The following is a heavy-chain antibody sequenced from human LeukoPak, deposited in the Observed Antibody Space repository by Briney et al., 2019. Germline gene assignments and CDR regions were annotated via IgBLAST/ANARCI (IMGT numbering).Heavy chain of an antibody. Sequence: SETLSLTCQVFGGSFSGYYWSWIRQPPGKGLEWIGEINHSGSTNYNPSLKSRVTISVDTSKNQFSLKLSSVTAADTAVYYCARRGVVPAARRQFDYWGQGTLVTVSS. D-gene: IGHD2-2*01. CDR1: GGSFSGYY. CDR3: ARRGVVPAARRQFDY. CDR2: INHSGST. V-gene: IGHV4-34*01. J-gene: IGHJ4*02.